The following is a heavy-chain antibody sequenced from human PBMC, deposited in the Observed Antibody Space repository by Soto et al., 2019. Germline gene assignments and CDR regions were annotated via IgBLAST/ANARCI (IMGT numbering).Heavy chain of an antibody. J-gene: IGHJ4*02. V-gene: IGHV4-59*01. CDR2: IYSSGNT. D-gene: IGHD3-22*01. CDR3: ARGGGWLPDL. Sequence: QVQLQESGPGLVKSSETLSLTCTVSGDSMTSYYWTWIRQSPGKGLEWIGYIYSSGNTNYNPSLKGRVTISVDTSNTQFSLKLTSMTAADSAVYYCARGGGWLPDLWGQGTLVTVST. CDR1: GDSMTSYY.